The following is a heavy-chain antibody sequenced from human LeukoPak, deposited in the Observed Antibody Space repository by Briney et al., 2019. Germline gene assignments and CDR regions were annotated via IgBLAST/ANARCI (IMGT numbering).Heavy chain of an antibody. J-gene: IGHJ4*02. CDR3: AKRLSFGVAIGDFDY. CDR2: ISGSGDST. V-gene: IGHV3-23*01. D-gene: IGHD3-3*01. CDR1: RFTLSNHA. Sequence: GGALRLSCAASRFTLSNHAMSWVRPAPGEGVEGVSPISGSGDSTYYADSVKGRFTISRDSSMETLYLQMNSLRAEDTATYFCAKRLSFGVAIGDFDYWGQGTLVTVSS.